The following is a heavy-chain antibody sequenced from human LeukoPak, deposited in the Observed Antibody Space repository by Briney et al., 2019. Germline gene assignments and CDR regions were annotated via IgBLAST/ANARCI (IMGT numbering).Heavy chain of an antibody. CDR3: ARGQSGRRFLADY. V-gene: IGHV1-69*04. Sequence: SVKVSCKASGGTFSSYAISWVRQAPGQGLEWMGRIIPILGIANYAQKFQGRVTITADKSTSTAYMELSSLRSEDTAVYYCARGQSGRRFLADYWGQGTLVTVSS. D-gene: IGHD3-3*01. CDR1: GGTFSSYA. CDR2: IIPILGIA. J-gene: IGHJ4*02.